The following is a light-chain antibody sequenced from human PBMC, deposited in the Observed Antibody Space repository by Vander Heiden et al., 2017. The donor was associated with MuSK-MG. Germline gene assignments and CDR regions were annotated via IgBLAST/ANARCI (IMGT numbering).Light chain of an antibody. CDR2: AAD. CDR1: QGVSSY. Sequence: DIQLTQSPSFLSASVGDRVTITCRASQGVSSYLAWYQQKPGKAPKLLIYAADTFQSGVPSRFSGSGSGPEFTLTISSLQPEDFATYYCQQLKSYPWTFGQGTKVDIK. CDR3: QQLKSYPWT. J-gene: IGKJ1*01. V-gene: IGKV1-9*01.